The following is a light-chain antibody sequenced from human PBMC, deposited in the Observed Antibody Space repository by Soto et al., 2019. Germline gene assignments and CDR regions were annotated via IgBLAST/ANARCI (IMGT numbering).Light chain of an antibody. V-gene: IGLV2-23*01. CDR1: SSDVGGYNL. CDR3: CSYAGYYTVV. CDR2: EDN. Sequence: QSALTQPASVSGSPGQSITISCAGTSSDVGGYNLVSWYQQHPGKAPKLMIYEDNERPSGISNRFSGSKSGNTASLTISGLQAEDEADYYCCSYAGYYTVVFGGGTKLTVL. J-gene: IGLJ2*01.